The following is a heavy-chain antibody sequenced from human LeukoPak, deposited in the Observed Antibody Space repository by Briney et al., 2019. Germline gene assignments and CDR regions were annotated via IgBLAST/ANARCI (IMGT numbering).Heavy chain of an antibody. CDR3: ARRGEVVAANYGMDV. CDR2: IYPGDSDT. J-gene: IGHJ6*02. CDR1: GYSFTSYW. Sequence: GESLKISCKGSGYSFTSYWIGWVRQMPGKSLEWIGIIYPGDSDTRYSPSFQGQVTISADKSISTAYLQWSSLKASDTAMYYCARRGEVVAANYGMDVWGQGTTVTVSS. D-gene: IGHD2-15*01. V-gene: IGHV5-51*01.